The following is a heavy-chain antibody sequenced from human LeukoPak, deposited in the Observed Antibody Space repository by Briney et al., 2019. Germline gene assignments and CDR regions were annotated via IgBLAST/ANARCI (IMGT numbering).Heavy chain of an antibody. Sequence: SQTLSLTCTVSGGSISSDSDYWSWIRQPAGKGLEWIGRIYSGSTDYNPSLRSRLTISVDTSKDQFSLKLSSVTAADTAVYYCARGRVSGTTLYFDYWGQGTLFTVSS. J-gene: IGHJ4*02. V-gene: IGHV4-61*02. CDR2: IYSGST. CDR1: GGSISSDSDY. D-gene: IGHD1-1*01. CDR3: ARGRVSGTTLYFDY.